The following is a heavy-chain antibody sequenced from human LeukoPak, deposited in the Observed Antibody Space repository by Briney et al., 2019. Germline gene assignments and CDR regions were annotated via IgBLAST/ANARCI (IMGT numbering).Heavy chain of an antibody. CDR1: GYTFTSYG. CDR2: ISAYNGNT. D-gene: IGHD5-18*01. Sequence: ASVKVSCKASGYTFTSYGISWVRQAPGQGLEWMGWISAYNGNTNYAQKLQGRVTMTTDTSTSTAYMELRSLRSDDTAVYYCAGELGYSYGPNDAFDIWGQGTMVTVSS. CDR3: AGELGYSYGPNDAFDI. J-gene: IGHJ3*02. V-gene: IGHV1-18*01.